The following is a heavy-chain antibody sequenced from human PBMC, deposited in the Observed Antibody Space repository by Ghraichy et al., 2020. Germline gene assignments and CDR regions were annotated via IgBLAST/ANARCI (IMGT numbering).Heavy chain of an antibody. V-gene: IGHV4-38-2*02. CDR2: IYHSGST. Sequence: SETLSLTCTVSGYSISSGYYWGWIRQPPGKGLEWIGSIYHSGSTYYNPSLKSRVTISVDTSKNQFSLKLSSVTAADTAVYYCASLGYGDYEDPDAFDIWGQGTMVTVSS. D-gene: IGHD4-17*01. J-gene: IGHJ3*02. CDR1: GYSISSGYY. CDR3: ASLGYGDYEDPDAFDI.